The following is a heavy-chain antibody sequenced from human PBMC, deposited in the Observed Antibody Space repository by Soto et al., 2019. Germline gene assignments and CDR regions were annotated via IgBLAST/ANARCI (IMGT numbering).Heavy chain of an antibody. J-gene: IGHJ6*03. D-gene: IGHD2-15*01. CDR3: ARGIVVVVAAAKRDYYYYMAV. CDR1: GYTLTELS. CDR2: MNPNSGNT. V-gene: IGHV1-8*01. Sequence: ASVKVSCKXSGYTLTELSMHWVRQATGQGLEWMGWMNPNSGNTGYAQKFQGRVTMTRNTSISTAYMELSSLRSEDTAVYYCARGIVVVVAAAKRDYYYYMAVWGKGTTVTVSS.